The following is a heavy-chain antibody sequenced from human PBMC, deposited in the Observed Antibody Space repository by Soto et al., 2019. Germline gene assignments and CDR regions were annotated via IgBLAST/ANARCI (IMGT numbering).Heavy chain of an antibody. D-gene: IGHD3-10*01. CDR2: ISWNSGSI. V-gene: IGHV3-9*01. CDR1: GFTFDDYA. J-gene: IGHJ4*02. CDR3: AKDTYGSGSYYKLGPFDY. Sequence: GGSLRLSCAASGFTFDDYAMHWVRQAPGKGLEWVSGISWNSGSIGYADSVKGRFTISRDNAKNSLYLQMNSLRDEDTALYYCAKDTYGSGSYYKLGPFDYWGQGTLVTVSS.